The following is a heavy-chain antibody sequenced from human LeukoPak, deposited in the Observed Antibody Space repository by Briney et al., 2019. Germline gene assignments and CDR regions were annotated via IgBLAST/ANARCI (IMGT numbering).Heavy chain of an antibody. J-gene: IGHJ1*01. V-gene: IGHV1-2*02. CDR3: ARGVVGATSAEYSQH. CDR1: GYTFTGYY. CDR2: INPNSGGT. D-gene: IGHD1-26*01. Sequence: ASVKVSCKASGYTFTGYYMHWVRQAPGLGLEWMGWINPNSGGTNYAQKFQGRVTMTRDTSIRTAYMELSRLRSDDTAVYYCARGVVGATSAEYSQHWGQGTLVTVSS.